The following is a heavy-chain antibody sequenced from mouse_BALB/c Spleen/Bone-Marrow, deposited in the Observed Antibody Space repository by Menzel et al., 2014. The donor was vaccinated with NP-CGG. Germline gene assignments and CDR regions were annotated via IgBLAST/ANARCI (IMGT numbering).Heavy chain of an antibody. J-gene: IGHJ4*01. CDR3: ARWDYAMDY. V-gene: IGHV1-54*01. Sequence: VQLQQSGAELVRPGTSVKVSCKASGYAFTNYLIEWVKRRPGQGLEWIGVINPGSGGTNYNEKFKGKATLTADKSPSTAYMQLSSLTSDDSAVYFCARWDYAMDYWGQGTSVTVSS. CDR2: INPGSGGT. CDR1: GYAFTNYL.